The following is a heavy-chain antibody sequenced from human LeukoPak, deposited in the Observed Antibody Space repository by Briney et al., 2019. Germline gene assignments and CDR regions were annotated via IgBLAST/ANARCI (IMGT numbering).Heavy chain of an antibody. CDR2: FDPEDGEI. V-gene: IGHV1-24*01. D-gene: IGHD2-15*01. Sequence: ASVKVSCKVSGYTLTELSMHWVRQAPGKGLEWMGGFDPEDGEIIYAQKFQGRVTMTEDTSTDTAYMELSSLRSEDTAVYYCATDRGRGYCSGGSCYSPYYYGMDVWGQGTTVTVSS. CDR3: ATDRGRGYCSGGSCYSPYYYGMDV. J-gene: IGHJ6*02. CDR1: GYTLTELS.